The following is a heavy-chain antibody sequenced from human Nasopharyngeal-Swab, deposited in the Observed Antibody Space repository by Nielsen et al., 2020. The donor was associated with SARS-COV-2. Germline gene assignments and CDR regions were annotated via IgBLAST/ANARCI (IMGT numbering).Heavy chain of an antibody. V-gene: IGHV3-74*01. CDR3: ARESIAAAGPGTDV. J-gene: IGHJ6*02. CDR2: IKSDGSST. D-gene: IGHD6-13*01. CDR1: GFIFSSYW. Sequence: GGCLRLSCAASGFIFSSYWMHWVRQAPGKGLVWVSRIKSDGSSTSYADSVKGRFTISRDNAKNTLFLQMNSLRAEDTAVYYCARESIAAAGPGTDVWGQGTTVTVSS.